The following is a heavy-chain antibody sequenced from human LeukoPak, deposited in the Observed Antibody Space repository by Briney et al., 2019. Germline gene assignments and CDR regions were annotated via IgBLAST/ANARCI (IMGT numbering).Heavy chain of an antibody. D-gene: IGHD3-10*01. J-gene: IGHJ5*02. Sequence: GRSLRLSCAASGFTFSSYAMHWVRQAPGKGLEWVAVISYDGSNKYYADSVKGRSTISRDNSKNTLYLQMNSLRAEDTAVYYCARGSGVLLWFGERDWFDPWGQGTLVTVSS. CDR2: ISYDGSNK. CDR3: ARGSGVLLWFGERDWFDP. CDR1: GFTFSSYA. V-gene: IGHV3-30*04.